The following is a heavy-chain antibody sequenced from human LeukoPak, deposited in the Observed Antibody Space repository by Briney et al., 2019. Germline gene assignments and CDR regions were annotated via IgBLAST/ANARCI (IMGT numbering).Heavy chain of an antibody. CDR2: IDPSDSYA. D-gene: IGHD6-19*01. CDR1: GYSFNNYW. Sequence: GESLKISCTTPGYSFNNYWIGWVRQMPGKGLEWMGRIDPSDSYANYSPSFQGHVTISADKSISTAYLQWSSLKASDTAMYYCARQHSSGDGYYYYGMDVWGQGTTVTVSS. V-gene: IGHV5-10-1*01. CDR3: ARQHSSGDGYYYYGMDV. J-gene: IGHJ6*02.